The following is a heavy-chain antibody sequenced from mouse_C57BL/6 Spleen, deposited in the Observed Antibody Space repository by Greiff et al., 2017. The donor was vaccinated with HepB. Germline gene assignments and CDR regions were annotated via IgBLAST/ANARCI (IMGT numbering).Heavy chain of an antibody. J-gene: IGHJ4*01. CDR3: ARPYAMDY. CDR1: GFTFSDYG. V-gene: IGHV5-17*01. CDR2: ISSGSSTI. Sequence: EAKLMESGGGLVKPGGSLKLSCAASGFTFSDYGMHWVRQAPEKGLEWVAYISSGSSTIYYADTVKGRFTISRDNAKNTLFLQMTSLRSEDTAMYYCARPYAMDYWGQGTSVTVSS.